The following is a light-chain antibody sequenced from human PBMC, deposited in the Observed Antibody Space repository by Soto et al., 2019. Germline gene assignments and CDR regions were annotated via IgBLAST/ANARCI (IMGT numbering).Light chain of an antibody. CDR1: SSDVGGYNY. CDR2: DVS. CDR3: CSYAGSYTFVL. J-gene: IGLJ2*01. V-gene: IGLV2-11*01. Sequence: QSVLTQPRSVSGSPGQSVTISCTGTSSDVGGYNYVSWYQQHSGKAPKFMIYDVSKRPSGVPDRFSGSKSGNTASLTISGLQAEDEADYYCCSYAGSYTFVLFGGGTKVTVL.